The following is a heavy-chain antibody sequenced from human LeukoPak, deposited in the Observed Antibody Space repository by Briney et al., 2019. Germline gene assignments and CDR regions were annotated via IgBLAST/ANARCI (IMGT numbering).Heavy chain of an antibody. Sequence: GGSLRLSCAASGFXFSSYSISWVRQAPGKGLEWVSYISSSSSTTYYADSVKGRFTISRDSAKSSLYLQMSSLRDEDTAVYYCARDGPHNNGYPYFVDWGRGTLVTVSS. CDR3: ARDGPHNNGYPYFVD. CDR1: GFXFSSYS. J-gene: IGHJ4*02. CDR2: ISSSSSTT. V-gene: IGHV3-48*02. D-gene: IGHD5-24*01.